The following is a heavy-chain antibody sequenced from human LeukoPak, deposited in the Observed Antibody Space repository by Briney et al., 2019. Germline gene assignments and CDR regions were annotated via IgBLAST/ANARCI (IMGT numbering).Heavy chain of an antibody. D-gene: IGHD4-23*01. V-gene: IGHV4-34*01. CDR2: INHSGST. CDR3: ARTDDYGGNFDFTDPYYFDY. CDR1: GGSFSGYY. J-gene: IGHJ4*02. Sequence: SETLSLTCAVYGGSFSGYYWSWIRQPPGKGLEWIGEINHSGSTNYNPSLKSRVTISVDTSKNQFSLKLSSVTAADTAVYYCARTDDYGGNFDFTDPYYFDYWGQGTLVTVSS.